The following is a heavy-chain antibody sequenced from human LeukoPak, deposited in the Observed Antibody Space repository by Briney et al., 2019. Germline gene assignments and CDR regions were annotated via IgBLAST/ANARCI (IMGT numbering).Heavy chain of an antibody. CDR2: TYYRSKWYN. Sequence: SQTLSLTCAISGDSVSNNSAVWLWITQSPSRGLQWLGRTYYRSKWYNDYAVSVKSRITINVDTSKNQFSLQLNSVTLEDTAVYYCARSSNLHYFDYWGQGTQVTVSS. CDR1: GDSVSNNSAV. V-gene: IGHV6-1*01. CDR3: ARSSNLHYFDY. J-gene: IGHJ4*02.